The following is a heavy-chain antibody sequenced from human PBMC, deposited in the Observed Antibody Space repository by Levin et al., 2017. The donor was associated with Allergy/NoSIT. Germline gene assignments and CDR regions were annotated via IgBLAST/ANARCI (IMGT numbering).Heavy chain of an antibody. J-gene: IGHJ4*02. Sequence: LSLTCAASGFPFSDSSMNWVRQTPGKGLEWVSSISGNSYYIYYADSLKGRFTISRDNVKNSLYLQMDSLRAEDTAVYFCTRGGVFTYGYDYWGQGTLLTVSS. D-gene: IGHD5-24*01. CDR3: TRGGVFTYGYDY. CDR2: ISGNSYYI. V-gene: IGHV3-21*01. CDR1: GFPFSDSS.